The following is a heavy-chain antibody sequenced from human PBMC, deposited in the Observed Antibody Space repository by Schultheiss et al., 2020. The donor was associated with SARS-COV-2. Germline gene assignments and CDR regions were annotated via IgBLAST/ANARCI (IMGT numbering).Heavy chain of an antibody. Sequence: GGSLRLSCAASGFTFSSYAMHWVRQAPGKGLEWVAVISYDGSNKYYADSVKGRFTISRDNSKNTLYLQMNSLRAEDTAVYYCATGAAAGINYWGQGTLVTVSS. CDR3: ATGAAAGINY. D-gene: IGHD6-13*01. J-gene: IGHJ4*02. CDR2: ISYDGSNK. V-gene: IGHV3-30*04. CDR1: GFTFSSYA.